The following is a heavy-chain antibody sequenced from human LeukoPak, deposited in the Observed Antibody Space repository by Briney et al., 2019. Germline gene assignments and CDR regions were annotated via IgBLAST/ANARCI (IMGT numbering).Heavy chain of an antibody. CDR3: AKTPGGYLDS. CDR1: GFTCSPCG. V-gene: IGHV3-23*01. J-gene: IGHJ4*02. Sequence: GGSLRLSCAASGFTCSPCGMTWVRQAPGKGLEWVAAISSSGDSTAHADSVKGRFTISRDNSKNTVFLQMNSLRAEDMAVYYCAKTPGGYLDSWGQGTRVTVSS. CDR2: ISSSGDST.